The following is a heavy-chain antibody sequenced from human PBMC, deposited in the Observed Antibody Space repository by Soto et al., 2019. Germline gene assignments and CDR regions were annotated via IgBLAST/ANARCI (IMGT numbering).Heavy chain of an antibody. CDR3: VRTAREGAVAPHWFDR. D-gene: IGHD2-21*02. CDR1: GASIRSTDYY. V-gene: IGHV4-30-4*01. Sequence: SETLSLTCTVSGASIRSTDYYWSWIRQAPGKGLEWIGYVYYTGSTYYNPSLVSRLTISVDTSKNQFSLKLTSVTAAETAVYYCVRTAREGAVAPHWFDRWGQGTQVTVSS. J-gene: IGHJ5*02. CDR2: VYYTGST.